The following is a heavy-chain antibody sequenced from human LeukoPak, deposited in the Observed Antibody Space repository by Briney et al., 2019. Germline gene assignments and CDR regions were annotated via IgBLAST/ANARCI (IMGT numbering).Heavy chain of an antibody. D-gene: IGHD5-24*01. CDR1: GYTFTDYY. J-gene: IGHJ4*02. Sequence: ASVKVSCKASGYTFTDYYMHWVRQAPGQGLEWMGWLNPNSGDTNYAQKFQGRVSMTRDPSISTAYMDLSDLRSDDTAVYSCARGRNIEMTTMSGGSDYRGQGTLVTVSS. CDR3: ARGRNIEMTTMSGGSDY. CDR2: LNPNSGDT. V-gene: IGHV1-2*02.